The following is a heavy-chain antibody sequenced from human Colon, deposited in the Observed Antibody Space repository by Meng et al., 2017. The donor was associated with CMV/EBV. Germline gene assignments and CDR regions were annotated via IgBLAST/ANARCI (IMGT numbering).Heavy chain of an antibody. D-gene: IGHD3-22*01. Sequence: GESLKISCAASGFTSSNAWMSWVRQAPGKGLEWVGRIKSKTDGGTTDYAAPVKGRFTISRDDSKNTLYLQMNSLKTEDTAVYYCTTGYYYDSSGYYYLFDYWGQGTLVTVSS. CDR2: IKSKTDGGTT. V-gene: IGHV3-15*01. CDR1: GFTSSNAW. J-gene: IGHJ4*02. CDR3: TTGYYYDSSGYYYLFDY.